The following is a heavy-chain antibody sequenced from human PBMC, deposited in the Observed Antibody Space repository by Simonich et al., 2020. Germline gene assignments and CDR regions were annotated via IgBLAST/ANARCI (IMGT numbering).Heavy chain of an antibody. D-gene: IGHD3-10*01. V-gene: IGHV3-7*01. CDR2: IKQDRSEK. Sequence: EVQLVESGGGLVQPGGSLRLSCAASGFTFSSYWMGWVRQAPGKGLEWVANIKQDRSEKYYVDSVKGRFTISRDNDKNSLYLQMNSLRAEDTAVYYCARDREVYGSGSYYNYWGQGTLVTVSS. CDR1: GFTFSSYW. CDR3: ARDREVYGSGSYYNY. J-gene: IGHJ4*02.